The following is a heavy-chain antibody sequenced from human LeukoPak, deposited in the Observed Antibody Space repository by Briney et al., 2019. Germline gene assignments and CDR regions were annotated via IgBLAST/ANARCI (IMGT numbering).Heavy chain of an antibody. V-gene: IGHV3-48*04. D-gene: IGHD3-10*01. CDR1: GFTFSSYG. CDR3: ATESPHTGLDP. Sequence: TGGSLRLSCAASGFTFSSYGMSWVRQAPGKGLEWVSYISTSGSTIYYADSVKGRFTISRDNAKNSLYLQMNSLRAEDTAVYYCATESPHTGLDPWGQGTLVTVSS. CDR2: ISTSGSTI. J-gene: IGHJ5*02.